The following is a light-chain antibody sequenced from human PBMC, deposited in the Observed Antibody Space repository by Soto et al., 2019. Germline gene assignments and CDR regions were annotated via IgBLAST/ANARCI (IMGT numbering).Light chain of an antibody. J-gene: IGKJ4*01. V-gene: IGKV1-27*01. Sequence: DIQMTQSPSSLSASVGDRVTITCRASQGISNYLAWYQQKPGKVPKLLIYAASTSQSGIPSRFRGRGSGTDFTLTISSLQPEDVATYYCQEYNSGPLTFGGGTKVEIK. CDR3: QEYNSGPLT. CDR2: AAS. CDR1: QGISNY.